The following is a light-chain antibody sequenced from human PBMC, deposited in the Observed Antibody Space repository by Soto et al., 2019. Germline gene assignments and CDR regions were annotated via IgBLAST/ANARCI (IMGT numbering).Light chain of an antibody. CDR2: EVF. CDR3: TSYTTTNALYV. CDR1: NSDVGAYNY. J-gene: IGLJ1*01. V-gene: IGLV2-14*01. Sequence: QSVLTQPASVSGSPGQSITIPCTGTNSDVGAYNYVSWYQHHPGKAPKLMIYEVFTRSSGVSSRFSGSKSGSTASLTISGLPAEDEADYYCTSYTTTNALYVFGTGTKLTVL.